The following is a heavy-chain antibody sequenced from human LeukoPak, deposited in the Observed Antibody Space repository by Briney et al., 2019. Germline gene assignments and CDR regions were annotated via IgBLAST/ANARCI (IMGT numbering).Heavy chain of an antibody. CDR1: GFSIMNSA. J-gene: IGHJ6*03. CDR3: LARSLVEVSWNYYMDV. V-gene: IGHV3-23*01. CDR2: INGTAINT. D-gene: IGHD2-2*01. Sequence: GGSLRLSCAASGFSIMNSAMNWVRQAPGKGLEWVSAINGTAINTVYADAVKGRFTISRDYSKNTLYLQMNNLRVEYTAVYYCLARSLVEVSWNYYMDVWGKGNTVSVSS.